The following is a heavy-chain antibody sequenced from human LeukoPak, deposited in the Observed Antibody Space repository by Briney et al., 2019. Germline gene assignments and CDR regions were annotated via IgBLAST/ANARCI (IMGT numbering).Heavy chain of an antibody. CDR3: AKMEAWTTVTGSGVDY. CDR1: GFTFSSYA. J-gene: IGHJ4*02. D-gene: IGHD4-17*01. Sequence: GGSLRLSCAASGFTFSSYAMSWVRQAPGKGLEWVSGISGSGGSTYFADSVKGRFTISRDNSKNTLYLQMNSLRAEDTAVYYCAKMEAWTTVTGSGVDYWGQGTLVTVSS. V-gene: IGHV3-23*01. CDR2: ISGSGGST.